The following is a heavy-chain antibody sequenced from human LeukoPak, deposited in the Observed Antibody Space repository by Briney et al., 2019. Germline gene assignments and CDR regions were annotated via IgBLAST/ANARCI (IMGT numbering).Heavy chain of an antibody. Sequence: GASVKVSCKASGYTFTSYGISWVRQAPGQGLEWMGWISAYNGNTNYAQKLQGRVTMTTDTSTSTAYMELRSLRSDDTAVYYCARFLLGWNYGGHTLGYGMDVWGQGTTVTVSS. J-gene: IGHJ6*02. CDR1: GYTFTSYG. CDR2: ISAYNGNT. D-gene: IGHD1-7*01. V-gene: IGHV1-18*01. CDR3: ARFLLGWNYGGHTLGYGMDV.